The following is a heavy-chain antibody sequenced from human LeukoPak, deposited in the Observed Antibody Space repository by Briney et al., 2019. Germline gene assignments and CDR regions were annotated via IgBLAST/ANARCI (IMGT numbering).Heavy chain of an antibody. Sequence: SETLSLTCTVSGASISSSTDYWGWIRQPPGKGLEWIANIYYSGTTYYNPSLKTRVTISVDTSKNQFSLKLSSVTAADTAVYFCARAYSSSWYFNWFDPWGQGTLVTVSS. D-gene: IGHD6-13*01. CDR3: ARAYSSSWYFNWFDP. J-gene: IGHJ5*02. V-gene: IGHV4-39*07. CDR2: IYYSGTT. CDR1: GASISSSTDY.